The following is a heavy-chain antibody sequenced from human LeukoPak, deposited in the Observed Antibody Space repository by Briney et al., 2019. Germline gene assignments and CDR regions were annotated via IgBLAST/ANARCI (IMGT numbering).Heavy chain of an antibody. D-gene: IGHD2-2*01. Sequence: ASVKVSCKASGYTFTNHGITWVRQAPGQGLEWMGWISAYNGDTKYAQKLQGRVTMTTDTSTNTAYMELSSLRSEDTAVYYCARAAKKGLSAYYYYGMDVWGQGTTVTVSS. J-gene: IGHJ6*02. CDR3: ARAAKKGLSAYYYYGMDV. V-gene: IGHV1-18*01. CDR2: ISAYNGDT. CDR1: GYTFTNHG.